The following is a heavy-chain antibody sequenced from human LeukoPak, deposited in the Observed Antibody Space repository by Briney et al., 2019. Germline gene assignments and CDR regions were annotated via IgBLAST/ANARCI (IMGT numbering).Heavy chain of an antibody. V-gene: IGHV3-23*01. D-gene: IGHD1-26*01. CDR2: IGANGAT. CDR3: AKRGPGALPGSYDH. J-gene: IGHJ4*02. CDR1: GFTLNDYA. Sequence: PXGSLRLSCVACGFTLNDYAMNGVRQATGKGLEWVSAIGANGATFYKDSVEGRFTISRDRANNAVYLQMNSLSADDSATYYCAKRGPGALPGSYDHWGQGTLVTVSS.